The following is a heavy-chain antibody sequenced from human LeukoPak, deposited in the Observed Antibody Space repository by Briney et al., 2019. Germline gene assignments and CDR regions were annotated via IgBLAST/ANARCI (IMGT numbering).Heavy chain of an antibody. D-gene: IGHD2-21*01. J-gene: IGHJ4*02. Sequence: KTSETLSLTCAVYGGSFSGYYWSWIRQPAGKGLEWIGRIYTSGSTNYNPSLKSRVTMSVDTSKNQFSLKLSSVTAADTAVYYCARDRSCGGDCFDYWGQGTLVTVSS. CDR3: ARDRSCGGDCFDY. CDR2: IYTSGST. V-gene: IGHV4-4*07. CDR1: GGSFSGYY.